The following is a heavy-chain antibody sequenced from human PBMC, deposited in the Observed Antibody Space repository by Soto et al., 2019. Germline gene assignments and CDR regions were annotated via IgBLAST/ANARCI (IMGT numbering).Heavy chain of an antibody. CDR1: GGSISSGGYS. V-gene: IGHV4-30-2*01. CDR2: IYHSGST. D-gene: IGHD6-13*01. CDR3: AFSLGSSWSFDY. J-gene: IGHJ4*02. Sequence: QLQLQESGSGLVKPSQTLSLTCAVSGGSISSGGYSWSWIRQPPGKGLEWIGYIYHSGSTYYNPSLKSRVTISVDRSKNQFALKLSSVTAADTAVYYCAFSLGSSWSFDYWGQGTLVTVSS.